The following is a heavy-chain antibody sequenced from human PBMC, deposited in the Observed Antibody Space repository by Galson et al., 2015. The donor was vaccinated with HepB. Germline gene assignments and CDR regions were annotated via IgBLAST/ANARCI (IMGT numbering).Heavy chain of an antibody. D-gene: IGHD3-22*01. V-gene: IGHV3-11*01. J-gene: IGHJ1*01. CDR2: ISGSGSTI. CDR1: GFTFSDYY. Sequence: SLRLSCAASGFTFSDYYMSWIRQAPGKGLEWVSYISGSGSTIYYADSVKGRFTISRDNAKNSLYLQMNSLRAEDTAVYYCARDDYYYYSRGSHVCGQGTLVTVSS. CDR3: ARDDYYYYSRGSHV.